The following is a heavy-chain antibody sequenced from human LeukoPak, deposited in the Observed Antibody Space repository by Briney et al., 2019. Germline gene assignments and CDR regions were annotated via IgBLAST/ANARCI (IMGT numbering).Heavy chain of an antibody. Sequence: PGESLKISCKGSGYSFSSYWIGWVRQMPGKGLEWMGIIYPGDSDTRYGPSFQGQVTISADKSISTAYLQWSSLKASDSAMYYCARPLVRWAFDIWGQGTMVTVSS. J-gene: IGHJ3*02. CDR2: IYPGDSDT. CDR3: ARPLVRWAFDI. V-gene: IGHV5-51*01. CDR1: GYSFSSYW. D-gene: IGHD2-2*01.